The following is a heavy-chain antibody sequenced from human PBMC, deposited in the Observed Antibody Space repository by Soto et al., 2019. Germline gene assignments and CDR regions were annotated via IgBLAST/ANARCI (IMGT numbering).Heavy chain of an antibody. CDR1: GGSISSGGYS. V-gene: IGHV4-30-2*01. D-gene: IGHD3-22*01. CDR2: IYHSGST. Sequence: PSETLSLTCAVSGGSISSGGYSWSWIRQPPGKGLEWIGYIYHSGSTYYNPSLKSRVTISVDRSKNQFSLKLSSVTAADTAVYYCARQNSSGYYYGRDYFDYWSQGTLVTVSS. CDR3: ARQNSSGYYYGRDYFDY. J-gene: IGHJ4*02.